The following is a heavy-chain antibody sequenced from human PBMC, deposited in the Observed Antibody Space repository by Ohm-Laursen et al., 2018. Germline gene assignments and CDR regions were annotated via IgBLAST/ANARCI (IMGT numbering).Heavy chain of an antibody. CDR3: AKDIEPAAIGTDSSSYYYYGMDV. V-gene: IGHV3-23*01. Sequence: SLRLSCSASGFTFSSYAMSWVRQAPGKGLEWVSAISGSGGSTYYAGSVKGRFTISRDNSKNTLYLQMNSLRAEDTAVYYCAKDIEPAAIGTDSSSYYYYGMDVWGQGTTVTVSS. J-gene: IGHJ6*02. D-gene: IGHD2-2*01. CDR1: GFTFSSYA. CDR2: ISGSGGST.